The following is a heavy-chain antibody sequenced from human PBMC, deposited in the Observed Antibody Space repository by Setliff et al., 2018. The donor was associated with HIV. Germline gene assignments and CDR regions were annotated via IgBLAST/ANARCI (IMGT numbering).Heavy chain of an antibody. J-gene: IGHJ6*02. CDR1: GFSFSNYG. CDR2: IWYDGVNK. Sequence: GGSLRLSCAASGFSFSNYGMNWVRQAPGKGLEWVAVIWYDGVNKKYADSVKGRFTISRDNAKNSLFLQMNNLRARDTAVYYCAREGGGYDFTLYYYYYGLDVWGQGTTVTVSS. D-gene: IGHD2-15*01. CDR3: AREGGGYDFTLYYYYYGLDV. V-gene: IGHV3-33*01.